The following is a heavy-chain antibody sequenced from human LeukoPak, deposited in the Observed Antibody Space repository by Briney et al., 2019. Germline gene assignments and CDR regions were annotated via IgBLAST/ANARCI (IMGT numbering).Heavy chain of an antibody. Sequence: PSETLSLTCTVSGGSISSYYWSWIRQPAGKGLEWIGEINHSGSTNYNPSLKSRVTISVDTSKNQFSLKLSSVTAADTAVYYCARTRPRKNSYGYGYWGQGTLVTVSS. V-gene: IGHV4-34*01. CDR2: INHSGST. J-gene: IGHJ4*02. CDR3: ARTRPRKNSYGYGY. D-gene: IGHD5-18*01. CDR1: GGSISSYY.